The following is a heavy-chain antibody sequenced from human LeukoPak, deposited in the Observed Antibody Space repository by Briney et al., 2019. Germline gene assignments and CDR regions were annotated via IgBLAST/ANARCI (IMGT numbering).Heavy chain of an antibody. CDR1: GYTFTSYY. Sequence: SVKVSCKASGYTFTSYYMHWVRQAPGQGLEWMGGIIPIFGTANYAQKFQGRVTITADESTSTAYMELSSLRSEDTAVYYCATHYGDYGWFDPWGQGTLVTVSS. CDR3: ATHYGDYGWFDP. J-gene: IGHJ5*02. CDR2: IIPIFGTA. D-gene: IGHD4-17*01. V-gene: IGHV1-69*13.